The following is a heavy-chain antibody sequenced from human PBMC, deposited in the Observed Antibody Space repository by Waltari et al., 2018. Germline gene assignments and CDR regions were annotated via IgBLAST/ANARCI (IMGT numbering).Heavy chain of an antibody. CDR2: IKQDGSEE. V-gene: IGHV3-7*01. CDR3: ARPPPGVVADAYDY. Sequence: VQLVQSGGGLVQPGGSQRLSCIGAGFTFGSFWMSWVRQAPGKGLEWEANIKQDGSEEYYVDSVKGRFTISRDNAKKSLYLQMNSLRVEDTAVYYCARPPPGVVADAYDYWGQGTLVTVSS. J-gene: IGHJ4*02. D-gene: IGHD2-15*01. CDR1: GFTFGSFW.